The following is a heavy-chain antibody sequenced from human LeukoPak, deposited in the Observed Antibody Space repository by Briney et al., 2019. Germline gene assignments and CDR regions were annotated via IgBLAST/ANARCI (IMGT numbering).Heavy chain of an antibody. CDR2: ISGSGGST. CDR3: ANSREYMVRGVTIDY. Sequence: GGSLRLSCAASGFTFSGYAMSWVRQAPGKGLEWVSAISGSGGSTYYADSVKGRFTISRDNPKNTLYLQMNSLRAEDTAVYYCANSREYMVRGVTIDYWGQGTLVTVSS. V-gene: IGHV3-23*01. CDR1: GFTFSGYA. D-gene: IGHD3-10*01. J-gene: IGHJ4*02.